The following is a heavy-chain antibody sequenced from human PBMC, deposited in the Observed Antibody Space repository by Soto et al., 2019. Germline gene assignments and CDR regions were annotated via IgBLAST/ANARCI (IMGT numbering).Heavy chain of an antibody. V-gene: IGHV4-59*08. CDR1: GGSISSYY. D-gene: IGHD3-10*01. CDR2: IYYSGST. Sequence: SSETLSLTCTVSGGSISSYYWSWIRQPPGKGLEWIGYIYYSGSTNYNPSLKSRVTISVDTSKNQFSLKLSSVTAADTAVYSCARLRPPRGPVNVWGQGTSATVSS. CDR3: ARLRPPRGPVNV. J-gene: IGHJ6*02.